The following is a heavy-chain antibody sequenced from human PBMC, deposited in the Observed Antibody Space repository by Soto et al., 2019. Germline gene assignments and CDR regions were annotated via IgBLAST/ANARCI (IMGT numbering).Heavy chain of an antibody. J-gene: IGHJ6*02. CDR3: ARDCTNGVCYDGYYYGMDV. D-gene: IGHD2-8*01. Sequence: SETLSLTCAVSGGSISSSNWWSWVRQPPGKGLEWIGEIYHSGSTNYNPSLKSRVTISVDKSKNQFSLKLSSVTAADTAVYYCARDCTNGVCYDGYYYGMDVWGQGTTVTVSS. CDR2: IYHSGST. V-gene: IGHV4-4*02. CDR1: GGSISSSNW.